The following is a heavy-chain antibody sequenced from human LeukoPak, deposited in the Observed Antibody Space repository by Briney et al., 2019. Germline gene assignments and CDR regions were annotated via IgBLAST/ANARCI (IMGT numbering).Heavy chain of an antibody. Sequence: GGSLRLSCAASGITFSDYWMHWVRQAPGKGLVWVSRINSDGSSTTYAESVKGRFTISRNNAKNTLYLQMNSLRAEDAAVYYCARYYYGSDYAFDYWGQGTLVTVSS. CDR2: INSDGSST. J-gene: IGHJ4*02. CDR3: ARYYYGSDYAFDY. V-gene: IGHV3-74*01. CDR1: GITFSDYW. D-gene: IGHD3-10*01.